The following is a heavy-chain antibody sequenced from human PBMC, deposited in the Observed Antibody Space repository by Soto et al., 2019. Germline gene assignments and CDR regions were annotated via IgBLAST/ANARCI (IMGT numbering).Heavy chain of an antibody. J-gene: IGHJ6*02. D-gene: IGHD4-17*01. CDR2: ISYDGSNK. CDR1: GFTFSSYA. V-gene: IGHV3-30-3*01. CDR3: ARDAARPYGDYYYYGMDV. Sequence: WGSLRLSCAASGFTFSSYAMHWVRQAPGKGLEWVAVISYDGSNKYYADSVKGRFTISRDNSKNTLYLQMNSLRAEDTAVYYCARDAARPYGDYYYYGMDVWGQGTTVTVSS.